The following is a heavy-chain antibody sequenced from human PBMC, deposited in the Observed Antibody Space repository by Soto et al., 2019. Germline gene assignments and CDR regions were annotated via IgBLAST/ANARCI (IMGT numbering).Heavy chain of an antibody. J-gene: IGHJ4*02. Sequence: QVQLQESGPGLVKPSETLSLTCTVSGGFISNYYWSWIRQPPGKGLEWIGYIYYSGSTNYNPSLKSRVTTSVDMSKNQFSLKLSSVTAADTAVYYRARDHPGSSHFDNWGQGTLVTVSS. CDR2: IYYSGST. CDR3: ARDHPGSSHFDN. V-gene: IGHV4-59*01. D-gene: IGHD3-10*01. CDR1: GGFISNYY.